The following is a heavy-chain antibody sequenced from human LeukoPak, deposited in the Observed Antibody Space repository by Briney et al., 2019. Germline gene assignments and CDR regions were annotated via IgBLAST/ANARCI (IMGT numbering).Heavy chain of an antibody. V-gene: IGHV4-34*01. CDR3: ARGSGCSSTSCLLRGWFDP. Sequence: KTSETLSLTCAVYGGSFSGYYWSWIRQPPGKGLEWIGEINHSGSTNYNPSLKSRVTISVDTSKNQFSLKLSSVTAADTAVYYCARGSGCSSTSCLLRGWFDPWGQGTLVTVSS. D-gene: IGHD2-2*01. CDR1: GGSFSGYY. CDR2: INHSGST. J-gene: IGHJ5*02.